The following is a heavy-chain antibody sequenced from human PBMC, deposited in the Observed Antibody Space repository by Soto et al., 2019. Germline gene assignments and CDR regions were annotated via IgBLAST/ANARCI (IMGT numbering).Heavy chain of an antibody. D-gene: IGHD5-12*01. J-gene: IGHJ4*02. Sequence: ASVKVSCKASGYSFTGYYIHWVRQAPGQGLEWVGRINPISGGTNYAQNFQGRVAMTRDTSISTAYMEVSRLRSDDTAVYYCARDPYGGYESPNTFDSWGQGTLVTVS. CDR3: ARDPYGGYESPNTFDS. CDR2: INPISGGT. CDR1: GYSFTGYY. V-gene: IGHV1-2*02.